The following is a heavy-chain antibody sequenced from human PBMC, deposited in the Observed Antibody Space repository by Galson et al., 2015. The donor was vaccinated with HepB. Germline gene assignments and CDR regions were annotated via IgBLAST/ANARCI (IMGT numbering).Heavy chain of an antibody. J-gene: IGHJ4*02. V-gene: IGHV3-53*04. CDR3: ARELRDYDSSGYHCGPIDY. CDR2: INSGGST. CDR1: GFTVSSNY. Sequence: SLRLSCTASGFTVSSNYISWVRQAPGKGLEWVSVINSGGSTYNADSVKGRIIITRHNSKNTLYLQMNSLRAEDTAVYYCARELRDYDSSGYHCGPIDYWGQGTLVTVSS. D-gene: IGHD3-22*01.